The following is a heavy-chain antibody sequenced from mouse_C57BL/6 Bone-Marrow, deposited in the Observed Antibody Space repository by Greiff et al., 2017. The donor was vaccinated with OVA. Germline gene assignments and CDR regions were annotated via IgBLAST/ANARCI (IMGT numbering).Heavy chain of an antibody. Sequence: QVQLQQPGAELVKPGASVKLSCKASGYTFTSYWMQWVKQRPGQGLAWIGEIDPSDSYTNYNQKFKGEATLTVDTSSSTAYLQLSSLTSEDSAVYYCARGFDYWGQGTTLTVSS. V-gene: IGHV1-50*01. CDR1: GYTFTSYW. CDR2: IDPSDSYT. CDR3: ARGFDY. J-gene: IGHJ2*01.